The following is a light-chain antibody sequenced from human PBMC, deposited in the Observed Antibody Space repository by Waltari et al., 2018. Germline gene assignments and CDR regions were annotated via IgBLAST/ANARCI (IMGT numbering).Light chain of an antibody. J-gene: IGKJ2*01. CDR3: QQYNSWRT. CDR2: GAS. CDR1: QSIARN. Sequence: EIVMTQSPPTLSVSPGERATLSCRASQSIARNLARYQQKPGQAPRLLMYGASTRATGIPARFSGSGSGTDFTLTISSLQSEDSAVYYCQQYNSWRTFGQGTKLEIK. V-gene: IGKV3-15*01.